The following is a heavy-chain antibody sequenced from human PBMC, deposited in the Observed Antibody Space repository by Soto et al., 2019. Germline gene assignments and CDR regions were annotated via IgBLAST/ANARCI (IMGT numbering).Heavy chain of an antibody. D-gene: IGHD1-26*01. Sequence: EVQLVVSGGGLVQPGGSLRLSCAATGLPFSNYWMSWVRQAPGKGLEWVANIRQDGSAEYYVDSVKGRFTISRDNAKSSLYLQMNGLRAGDTAVYYCAREFRGSWGWDYYFDYWVHGTLVTVSS. CDR2: IRQDGSAE. CDR3: AREFRGSWGWDYYFDY. V-gene: IGHV3-7*01. CDR1: GLPFSNYW. J-gene: IGHJ4*01.